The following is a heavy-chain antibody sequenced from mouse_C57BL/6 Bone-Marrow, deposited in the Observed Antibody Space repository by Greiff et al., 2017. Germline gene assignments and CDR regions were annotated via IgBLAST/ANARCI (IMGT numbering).Heavy chain of an antibody. CDR2: IDPENGDT. Sequence: VQLQQSGAELVRPGASVKLSCTASGFNIKDDYMHWVKQRPEQGLEWIGWIDPENGDTEYASKFQGKATITADTSSNTAYLQLSSLTSEDPAVYYCTTVFITTVVATGAMDYWGQGTSVTVSS. V-gene: IGHV14-4*01. CDR3: TTVFITTVVATGAMDY. CDR1: GFNIKDDY. D-gene: IGHD1-1*01. J-gene: IGHJ4*01.